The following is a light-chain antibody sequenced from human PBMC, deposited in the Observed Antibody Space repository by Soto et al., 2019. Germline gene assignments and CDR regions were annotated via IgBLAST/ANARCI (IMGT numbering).Light chain of an antibody. Sequence: QSALTQPPSASGSPGQSVTISCTGTSSDVGGYNYVSWYQQHPGKAPKLMIYEVSKRPSGVPDRFSGSKSGNTASLTVSGLQAEDEADYYCSSYAGSNINYVFGTGTTLTVL. V-gene: IGLV2-8*01. J-gene: IGLJ1*01. CDR2: EVS. CDR1: SSDVGGYNY. CDR3: SSYAGSNINYV.